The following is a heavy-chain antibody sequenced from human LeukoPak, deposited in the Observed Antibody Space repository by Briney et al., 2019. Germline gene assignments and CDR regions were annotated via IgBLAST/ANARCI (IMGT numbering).Heavy chain of an antibody. CDR1: GFTFSSYW. CDR2: ISTDASST. V-gene: IGHV3-74*01. Sequence: GGSLRLSCAASGFTFSSYWMRWVRQAPGKGLVWVSRISTDASSTTYADSVKGRFTISRDNAKDTLYLQMNSLRAEDTAAYYCTGHHQAYSRTYWGQGTLVTVSS. D-gene: IGHD4-11*01. CDR3: TGHHQAYSRTY. J-gene: IGHJ4*02.